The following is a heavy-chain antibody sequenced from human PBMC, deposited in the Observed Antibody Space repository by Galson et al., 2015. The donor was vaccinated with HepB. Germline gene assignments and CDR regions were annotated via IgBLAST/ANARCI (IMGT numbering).Heavy chain of an antibody. CDR3: VTDLEQSGSYIY. V-gene: IGHV3-15*01. D-gene: IGHD1-26*01. CDR2: IHSKSDGGAT. J-gene: IGHJ4*02. CDR1: GLNFRAAW. Sequence: SLRLSCAASGLNFRAAWMTWIRQPPGKGLEWVGRIHSKSDGGATEYSPPVKGRFSLSRDDSRKTLYLQMNSLKRDDTGVYYCVTDLEQSGSYIYWGQGTLVTVFS.